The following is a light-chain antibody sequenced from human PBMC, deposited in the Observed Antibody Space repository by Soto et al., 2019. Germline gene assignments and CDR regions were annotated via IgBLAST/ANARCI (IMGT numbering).Light chain of an antibody. V-gene: IGKV3-15*01. CDR3: QEYNNWPPGT. CDR1: QSVGGN. J-gene: IGKJ2*02. Sequence: EIVMTQSPATLSVSPGERATLSCRASQSVGGNLDWYQQKPGRPTILLVYGASTRATGISARCSGSGSETEFTLRTSSLQSEDFAGYYGQEYNNWPPGTFGQGTKLEMK. CDR2: GAS.